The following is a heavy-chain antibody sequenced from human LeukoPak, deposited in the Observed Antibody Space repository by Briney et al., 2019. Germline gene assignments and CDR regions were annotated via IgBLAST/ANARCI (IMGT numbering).Heavy chain of an antibody. CDR2: ISGSGDNT. J-gene: IGHJ4*02. CDR1: GFTFSNYA. D-gene: IGHD6-19*01. V-gene: IGHV3-23*01. Sequence: GGSLRLSCAASGFTFSNYAMNWVRQAPGEGLEWVSAISGSGDNTYYADSVKGRFTISRDNSKNTLYLQMNSLRAEDTAVYYCARDLDSSGSGWYGYWGQGTLVTVS. CDR3: ARDLDSSGSGWYGY.